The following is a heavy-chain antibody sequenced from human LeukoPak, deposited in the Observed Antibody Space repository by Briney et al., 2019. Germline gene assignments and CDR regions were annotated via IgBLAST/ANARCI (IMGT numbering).Heavy chain of an antibody. Sequence: SETLSLTCTVSGGSISSGGYYWSWIRQHPGKGLEWIGYIYYSGSTYYNPSLKSRVTISVDTSKNQVSLNLSSVTAADTAVYYCARGIQLWSKFDYWGQGTLVTVSS. J-gene: IGHJ4*02. D-gene: IGHD5-18*01. CDR3: ARGIQLWSKFDY. V-gene: IGHV4-31*03. CDR2: IYYSGST. CDR1: GGSISSGGYY.